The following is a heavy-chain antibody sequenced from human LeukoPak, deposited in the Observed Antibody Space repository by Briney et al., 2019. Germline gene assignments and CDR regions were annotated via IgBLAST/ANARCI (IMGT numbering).Heavy chain of an antibody. D-gene: IGHD6-19*01. CDR2: ISGSGGST. V-gene: IGHV3-23*01. Sequence: GGSLRLPRAASGFTFSSYAMSWVRQAPGKGLEWVSAISGSGGSTYYADSVKGRFTISRDNSKNTLYLQMNSLRAEDTAVYYCANGQWLADYYFDYWGQGTLVTVSS. J-gene: IGHJ4*02. CDR3: ANGQWLADYYFDY. CDR1: GFTFSSYA.